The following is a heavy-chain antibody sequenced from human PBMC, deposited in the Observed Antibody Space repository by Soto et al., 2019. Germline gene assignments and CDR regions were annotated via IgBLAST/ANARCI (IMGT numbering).Heavy chain of an antibody. V-gene: IGHV1-58*01. CDR3: AATNYDFWSGSLAFDY. D-gene: IGHD3-3*01. J-gene: IGHJ4*02. Sequence: ASVKVSCKASGFTFTSSAVKWVRQARGQRLEWIGWIVVGSGNTNYAQKCQERVTITRDMSTSTAYMELSSLRSEDTAVYYCAATNYDFWSGSLAFDYWGQGALVTVSS. CDR2: IVVGSGNT. CDR1: GFTFTSSA.